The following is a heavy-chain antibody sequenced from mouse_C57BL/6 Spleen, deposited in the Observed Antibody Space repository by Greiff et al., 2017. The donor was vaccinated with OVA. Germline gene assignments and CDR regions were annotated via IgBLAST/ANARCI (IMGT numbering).Heavy chain of an antibody. J-gene: IGHJ1*03. V-gene: IGHV1-80*01. Sequence: QVQLKQSGAELVKPGASVKISCKASGYAFSSYWMNWVKQRPGKGLEWIGQIYPGDGDTNYNGKFKGKATLTADKSSSTAYMQLSSLTSEDSAVYFCASPKVQRDVGYFDVWGTGTTVTVSS. CDR2: IYPGDGDT. CDR3: ASPKVQRDVGYFDV. CDR1: GYAFSSYW. D-gene: IGHD3-3*01.